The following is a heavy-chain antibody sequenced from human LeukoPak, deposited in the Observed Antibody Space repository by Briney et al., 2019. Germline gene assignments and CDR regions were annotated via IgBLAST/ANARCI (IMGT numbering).Heavy chain of an antibody. V-gene: IGHV5-51*01. J-gene: IGHJ5*02. CDR3: ARLNSYGSGSYPRRWFDP. Sequence: GESLKISCKGSGYSFTSYWIGWVRQMPGKGLEWMGIIYPGDSDTRYSPSFQGQVTISADKSISTAYLQWSSLKASDTAMYYCARLNSYGSGSYPRRWFDPWGQGTLVTVSS. CDR1: GYSFTSYW. CDR2: IYPGDSDT. D-gene: IGHD3-10*01.